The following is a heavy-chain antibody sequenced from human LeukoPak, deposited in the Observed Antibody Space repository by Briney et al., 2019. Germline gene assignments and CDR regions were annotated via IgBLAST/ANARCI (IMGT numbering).Heavy chain of an antibody. J-gene: IGHJ6*03. CDR3: ATGNEYCSSTSCYLDYYYYMDV. CDR2: IIPIFGTA. D-gene: IGHD2-2*01. CDR1: GGPFSSYA. V-gene: IGHV1-69*05. Sequence: PGSSAKFSCKASGGPFSSYAISWVRPAPGQGLEWMGGIIPIFGTANYAQKFQGRVTITTDESTSTAYMELSSLRSEDTAVYYCATGNEYCSSTSCYLDYYYYMDVWGKGTTVTVSS.